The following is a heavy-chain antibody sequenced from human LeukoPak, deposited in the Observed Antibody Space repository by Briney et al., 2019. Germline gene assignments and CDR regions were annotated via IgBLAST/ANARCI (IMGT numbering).Heavy chain of an antibody. CDR1: GFTFSSYD. Sequence: GGSLRLSGAASGFTFSSYDIQWVRQATGKGLEWVSSIGTAGDTYYAGSVKGRFTLSRENAKKSSYLQMNNLGAGDAAVYYCARGALGFDYWGRGTLVTVSS. V-gene: IGHV3-13*04. CDR3: ARGALGFDY. J-gene: IGHJ4*02. CDR2: IGTAGDT.